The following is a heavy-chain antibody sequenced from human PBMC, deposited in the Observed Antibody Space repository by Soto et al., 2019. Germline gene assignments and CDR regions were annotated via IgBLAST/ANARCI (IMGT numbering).Heavy chain of an antibody. D-gene: IGHD2-21*01. J-gene: IGHJ3*02. Sequence: QVQLQESGPGLVKPSETLSLTCTVSDGSVSSGSYYWNWIRRPPGKGLEWIGFIYYRGSTHYNPSLQSRVTISADTSGNQFPLRLSSVTAADKAIYYYARYGGDPTLAFDIWGQGTMVTVSS. CDR3: ARYGGDPTLAFDI. CDR2: IYYRGST. CDR1: DGSVSSGSYY. V-gene: IGHV4-61*01.